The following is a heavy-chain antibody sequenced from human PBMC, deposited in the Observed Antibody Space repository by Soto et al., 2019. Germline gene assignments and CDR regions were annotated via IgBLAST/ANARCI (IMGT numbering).Heavy chain of an antibody. Sequence: ASVKVSCKASGYTFTNYYLHWVRQAPGQGLEWMGIVNPSGGSTTYAQKFQGRVTMTRDTSTSTVYMELSSLRSEDTAVYYCARVYSSGFEYWGQGTLVTVSS. V-gene: IGHV1-46*01. CDR1: GYTFTNYY. J-gene: IGHJ4*02. D-gene: IGHD6-19*01. CDR2: VNPSGGST. CDR3: ARVYSSGFEY.